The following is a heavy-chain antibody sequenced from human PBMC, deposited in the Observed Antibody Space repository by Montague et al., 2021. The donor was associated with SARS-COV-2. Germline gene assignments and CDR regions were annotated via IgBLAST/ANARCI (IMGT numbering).Heavy chain of an antibody. CDR2: IYTSGST. Sequence: TLSLTCTVPIXSISSGSYYWSWIRQPAGKGLEWIGRIYTSGSTNYNPSLKSRVTISVDTSKNQFSLKLSSVTAADTAVYYCARDGYSSGWNGLHWFDPWGQGTLVTVSS. CDR3: ARDGYSSGWNGLHWFDP. J-gene: IGHJ5*02. D-gene: IGHD6-25*01. CDR1: IXSISSGSYY. V-gene: IGHV4-61*02.